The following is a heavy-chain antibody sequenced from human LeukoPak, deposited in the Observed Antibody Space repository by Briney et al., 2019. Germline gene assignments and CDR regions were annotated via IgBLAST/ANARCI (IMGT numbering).Heavy chain of an antibody. V-gene: IGHV3-23*01. Sequence: GGSLRLSCAASGFSFRTYAMTWVRQAPGKGLEWVSSISGSGATTYNADPLKGRFTISRDNSKTTLYLQMNSVRAEDTAVYYCVKESTSSGYYYAPDYWGQGTLVTVS. CDR1: GFSFRTYA. CDR3: VKESTSSGYYYAPDY. CDR2: ISGSGATT. J-gene: IGHJ4*02. D-gene: IGHD3-22*01.